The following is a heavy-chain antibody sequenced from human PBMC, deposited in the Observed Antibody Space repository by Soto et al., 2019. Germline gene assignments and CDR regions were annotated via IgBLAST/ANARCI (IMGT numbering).Heavy chain of an antibody. CDR2: ISAYTGNT. CDR1: GYTFTSYG. V-gene: IGHV1-18*01. Sequence: QVQLVQSGAEVKKPGASVKVSCKASGYTFTSYGISWVRQAPGQGLEWMGWISAYTGNTKYAQKLQGRVSMTTGTSTSAAFMELRSQRSDDTAVYYCARDLGAQIVHYWGQGTLVTVSS. D-gene: IGHD1-26*01. J-gene: IGHJ4*02. CDR3: ARDLGAQIVHY.